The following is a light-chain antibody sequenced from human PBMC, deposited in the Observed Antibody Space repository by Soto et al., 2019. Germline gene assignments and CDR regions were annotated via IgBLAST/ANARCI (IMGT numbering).Light chain of an antibody. J-gene: IGLJ3*02. CDR1: RSDIGGYKL. Sequence: QSALTQPASVSGSPGQSITMSCTRSRSDIGGYKLVSWYQQHPGKAPKLLIYEVTKRPSGVSIRFSGSKSGNTASLTISGLQAEDEADYYCSSYAGTSAFVLFGGGTKLTVL. CDR2: EVT. CDR3: SSYAGTSAFVL. V-gene: IGLV2-23*02.